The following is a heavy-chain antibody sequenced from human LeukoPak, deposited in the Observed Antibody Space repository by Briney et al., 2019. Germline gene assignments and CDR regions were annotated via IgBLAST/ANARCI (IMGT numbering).Heavy chain of an antibody. D-gene: IGHD5-18*01. CDR2: IYYTGGT. CDR3: ARAGGYSYGSRNWFAP. V-gene: IGHV4-31*02. CDR1: GDSISSGEYF. J-gene: IGHJ5*02. Sequence: PSETLSLTCTVSGDSISSGEYFWSWLRLHPGKGLEWIGYIYYTGGTYYNPSRKSRVTISVDTSKNHFSLKLSSVTAADTAVYYCARAGGYSYGSRNWFAPWGQATLVTVSS.